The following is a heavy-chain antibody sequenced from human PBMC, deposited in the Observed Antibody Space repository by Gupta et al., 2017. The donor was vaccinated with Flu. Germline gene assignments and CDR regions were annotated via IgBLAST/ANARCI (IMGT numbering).Heavy chain of an antibody. D-gene: IGHD1-7*01. CDR3: AKVNWNYDWYFDY. V-gene: IGHV3-23*01. J-gene: IGHJ4*02. CDR2: ISGSGGST. Sequence: RQAPGKGLEWVSAISGSGGSTYYADSVKGRFTISRDNSKNTLYLQMNSLRAEDTAVYDCAKVNWNYDWYFDYWGQGTLVTVSS.